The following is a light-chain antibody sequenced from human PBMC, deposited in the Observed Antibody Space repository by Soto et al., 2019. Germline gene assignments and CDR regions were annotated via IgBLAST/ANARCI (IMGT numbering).Light chain of an antibody. CDR1: QSVINN. CDR3: QQYNNWPPIT. J-gene: IGKJ5*01. V-gene: IGKV3-15*01. CDR2: YAS. Sequence: EIMMTQSPATLSVSPGERATLSCRASQSVINNLAWYQHKPGQVPRLLIYYASTRATGIPARFSGSGSGTELTLTITSLQSEDVAVYYCQQYNNWPPITFGQGTRLEIK.